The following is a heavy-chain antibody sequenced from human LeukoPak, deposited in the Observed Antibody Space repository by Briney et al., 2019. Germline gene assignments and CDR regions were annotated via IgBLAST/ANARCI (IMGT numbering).Heavy chain of an antibody. J-gene: IGHJ4*02. CDR2: MNPNSGNT. Sequence: ASVKVSCKASGYTFTSYDINWVRQATGQGLEWMGWMNPNSGNTGYAQKFQGRVTMTRNTSISTAYMELSSLRSEDTAVCYCARPSWGRYFDWLLYYWGQGTLVTVSS. CDR3: ARPSWGRYFDWLLYY. CDR1: GYTFTSYD. V-gene: IGHV1-8*01. D-gene: IGHD3-9*01.